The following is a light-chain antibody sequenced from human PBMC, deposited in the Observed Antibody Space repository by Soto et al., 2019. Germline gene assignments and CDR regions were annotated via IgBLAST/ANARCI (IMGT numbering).Light chain of an antibody. Sequence: EIVLTQSPATLSLSPGERATLSCRASQSVSSFLAWYQQKPGQAPRLLIYDASNRATGIPTGFSGSGSGTDFTLTISSLEPEDFAVYYCQQRINWPLTFGGGTKVEIK. V-gene: IGKV3-11*01. CDR2: DAS. CDR3: QQRINWPLT. J-gene: IGKJ4*01. CDR1: QSVSSF.